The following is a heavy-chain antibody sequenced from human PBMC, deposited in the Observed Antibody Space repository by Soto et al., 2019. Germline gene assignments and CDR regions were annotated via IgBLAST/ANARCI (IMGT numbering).Heavy chain of an antibody. V-gene: IGHV3-33*01. CDR2: IWYDGSNK. Sequence: PGGSLRLSCAASGFTFSSYGMHWVRQAPGKGLEWVAVIWYDGSNKYYADSVKGRFTISRDNAKNSLYLQMNSLRAEDTAVYYCARGYYDSSGYHPRPNYWGQGTLVTVSS. D-gene: IGHD3-22*01. CDR3: ARGYYDSSGYHPRPNY. CDR1: GFTFSSYG. J-gene: IGHJ4*02.